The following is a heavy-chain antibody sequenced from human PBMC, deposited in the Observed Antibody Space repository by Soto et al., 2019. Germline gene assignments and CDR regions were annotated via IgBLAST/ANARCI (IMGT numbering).Heavy chain of an antibody. CDR2: ISPFNYNT. CDR1: GYTFSSYV. J-gene: IGHJ5*02. CDR3: ARGGRRLGWFDP. D-gene: IGHD6-25*01. V-gene: IGHV1-18*01. Sequence: QVQLMQSRPEVKTPGASVKLSCKASGYTFSSYVITWVRQAPGQGLEWMGWISPFNYNTNYAQKFQGRVTMTTDTSTNTAHLEPRRLRSDDTAVYYCARGGRRLGWFDPWGQGTLVTVSS.